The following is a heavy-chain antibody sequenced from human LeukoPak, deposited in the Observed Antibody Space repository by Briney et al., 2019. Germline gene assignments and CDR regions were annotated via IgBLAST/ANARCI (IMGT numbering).Heavy chain of an antibody. CDR1: GGSISSGDYY. J-gene: IGHJ4*02. Sequence: SETLSLTCTVSGGSISSGDYYWSWIRQPPGKGLEWIGRIYTSGSTNYNPSLKSRVTISVDTSKNQFSLKLSSVTAADTAVYYCARALVVPAATGYYFDYWGQGTLVTVSS. V-gene: IGHV4-61*02. CDR2: IYTSGST. D-gene: IGHD2-2*01. CDR3: ARALVVPAATGYYFDY.